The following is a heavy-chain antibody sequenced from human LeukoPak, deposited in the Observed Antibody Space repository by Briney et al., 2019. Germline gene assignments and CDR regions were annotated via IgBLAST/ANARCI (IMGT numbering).Heavy chain of an antibody. J-gene: IGHJ6*03. Sequence: ASVKVSCKASGYTFTGYYMHWVRQAPGQGLEWMGWINPNSGGTNYPQKFQGRVTMTRDTSISTAYMELSRLRSDDTAVYYCASTYDILTGYPSYYMDVWGKGTTVTVSS. D-gene: IGHD3-9*01. CDR1: GYTFTGYY. V-gene: IGHV1-2*02. CDR3: ASTYDILTGYPSYYMDV. CDR2: INPNSGGT.